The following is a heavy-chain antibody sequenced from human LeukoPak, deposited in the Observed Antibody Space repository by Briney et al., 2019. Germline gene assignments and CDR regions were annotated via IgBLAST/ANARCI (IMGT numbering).Heavy chain of an antibody. Sequence: GPSLRLSCAASGLTFDDCGMSSVRHAPGKGLGWVSGINWNGGSPGYADSVKGRFTISRDNAKNSLYLQMDSLRAEDTALYHCARESGIAACMDVWGQGTTVTVSS. CDR3: ARESGIAACMDV. J-gene: IGHJ6*02. V-gene: IGHV3-20*01. CDR1: GLTFDDCG. D-gene: IGHD6-13*01. CDR2: INWNGGSP.